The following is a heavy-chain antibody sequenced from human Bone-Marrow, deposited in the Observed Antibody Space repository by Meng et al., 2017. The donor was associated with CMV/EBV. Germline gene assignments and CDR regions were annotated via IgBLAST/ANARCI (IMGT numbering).Heavy chain of an antibody. J-gene: IGHJ4*02. CDR2: INWNGGST. CDR3: ARVDQIVGAYYFDY. V-gene: IGHV3-20*04. Sequence: GESLKISCAASGFTFDDYGMSWVRQAPGKGLEWVSGINWNGGSTGYADSVKGRFTISRDNAKNSLYLQMNSLRAEDTALYYCARVDQIVGAYYFDYWGQGTLVTVSS. CDR1: GFTFDDYG. D-gene: IGHD1-26*01.